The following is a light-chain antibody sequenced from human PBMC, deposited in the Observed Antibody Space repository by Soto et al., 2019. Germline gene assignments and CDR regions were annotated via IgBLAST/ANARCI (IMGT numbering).Light chain of an antibody. CDR3: SSYTAGGTI. J-gene: IGLJ1*01. CDR2: EVS. Sequence: QSALTQPASVSGSPGQSITISCTGTSGDVGGYYYVSWYQQLPGKAPKLMISEVSNRPSGVSNRFSGSKSGNTASLTISWLQAEDEAEYYCSSYTAGGTIFGTGTKLTVL. CDR1: SGDVGGYYY. V-gene: IGLV2-14*01.